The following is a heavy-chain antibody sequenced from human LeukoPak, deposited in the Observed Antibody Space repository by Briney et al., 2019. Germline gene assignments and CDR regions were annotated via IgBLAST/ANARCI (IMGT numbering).Heavy chain of an antibody. CDR1: GGSFSGYY. J-gene: IGHJ5*02. V-gene: IGHV4-34*01. CDR3: ERAGILYTGDYSDT. D-gene: IGHD1-14*01. Sequence: SETLSLTCAVYGGSFSGYYWSWIRQPPGKGLEWIGEINHSGSTNYNPSLKSRVTISVDTSKNQFSLKLPSVTAADTVVYYCERAGILYTGDYSDTWGQGTLVTVSS. CDR2: INHSGST.